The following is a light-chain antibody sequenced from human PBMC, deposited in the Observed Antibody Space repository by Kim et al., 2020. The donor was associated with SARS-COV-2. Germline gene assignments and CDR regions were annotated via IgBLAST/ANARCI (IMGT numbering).Light chain of an antibody. CDR3: HHYGSSPPT. Sequence: LSAWKGATLTCMASQNVSPPSVAWDQPKPGQAPRLVIVGASRRATGIPDRFSGSGSWTDFTLTISRLEPEDFAVYHCHHYGSSPPTFGQGTKLEI. CDR1: QNVSPPS. J-gene: IGKJ2*01. CDR2: GAS. V-gene: IGKV3-20*01.